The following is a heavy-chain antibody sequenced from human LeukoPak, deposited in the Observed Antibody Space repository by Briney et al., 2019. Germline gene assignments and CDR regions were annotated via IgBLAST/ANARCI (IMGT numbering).Heavy chain of an antibody. V-gene: IGHV4-59*08. D-gene: IGHD3-16*02. CDR3: ARHIGGGIEDMDV. CDR2: IYVTGT. CDR1: GGSIGTYY. J-gene: IGHJ6*03. Sequence: TSETLSLTCTVSGGSIGTYYWSWIRQSPGKGLEWIGYIYVTGTRYNPYLQSRVTISVDRSRNQFFLKMSSVTAADTAVYYCARHIGGGIEDMDVWGKGTKVNVSS.